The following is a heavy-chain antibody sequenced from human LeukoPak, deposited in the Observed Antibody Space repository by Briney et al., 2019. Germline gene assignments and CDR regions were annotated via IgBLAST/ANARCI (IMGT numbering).Heavy chain of an antibody. J-gene: IGHJ4*02. Sequence: GGSLRLSCAASGFTFSSFAMSWVRQTPGKGLEWVAAIWYDGSKTSYTDSVKGRFTVSRDISKNTVYLQMNGLKAEDTAVYYCARDDCSTTPCYAYWGQGTLVTVSS. CDR1: GFTFSSFA. D-gene: IGHD2-2*01. CDR3: ARDDCSTTPCYAY. V-gene: IGHV3-33*08. CDR2: IWYDGSKT.